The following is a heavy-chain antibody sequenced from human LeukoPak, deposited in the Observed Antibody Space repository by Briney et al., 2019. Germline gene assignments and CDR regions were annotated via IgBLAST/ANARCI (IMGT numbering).Heavy chain of an antibody. J-gene: IGHJ6*03. CDR3: ASGRTATIVFYYYYMDV. D-gene: IGHD4-11*01. Sequence: PSETLSLTCAVYGGSFSGYYWSWIRQPPGKGLEWIGEINHSGSTNYNPSLKSRVTISVDTSKNQFSLNLSSVTAADTAVYYCASGRTATIVFYYYYMDVWGKGTTVTVSS. CDR1: GGSFSGYY. CDR2: INHSGST. V-gene: IGHV4-34*01.